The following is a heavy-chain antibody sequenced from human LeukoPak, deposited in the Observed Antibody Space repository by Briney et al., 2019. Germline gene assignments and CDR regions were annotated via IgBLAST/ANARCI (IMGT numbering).Heavy chain of an antibody. J-gene: IGHJ4*02. CDR3: ARGYCSGGSCYPADY. V-gene: IGHV1-69*13. CDR1: GGTFSSYA. Sequence: ASVKVSCKASGGTFSSYAISWVRQAPGQGLEWMGGIIPIFGTANYAQKFQGGVTITADESTSTAYMELSSLRSEDTAVYYCARGYCSGGSCYPADYWGQGTLVTVSS. CDR2: IIPIFGTA. D-gene: IGHD2-15*01.